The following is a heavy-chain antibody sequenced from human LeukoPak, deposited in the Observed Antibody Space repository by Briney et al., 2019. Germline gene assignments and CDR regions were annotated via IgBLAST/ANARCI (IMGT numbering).Heavy chain of an antibody. V-gene: IGHV1-2*02. CDR3: ARGAHYHDSSEGYDY. Sequence: ASVKVSCKTSGYTFTDYYIHWVRQAPGQGLEWMGWINPNSGVTNYAQKFQGRVTMTRDTSISTAYMELSRLRSDDTALYYCARGAHYHDSSEGYDYWGQGTLVTVSS. D-gene: IGHD3-22*01. J-gene: IGHJ4*02. CDR1: GYTFTDYY. CDR2: INPNSGVT.